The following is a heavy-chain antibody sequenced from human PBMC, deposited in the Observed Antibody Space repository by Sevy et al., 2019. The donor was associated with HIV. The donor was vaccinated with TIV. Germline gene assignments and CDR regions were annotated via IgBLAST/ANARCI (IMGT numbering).Heavy chain of an antibody. CDR1: GGSISSYY. D-gene: IGHD3-10*01. CDR2: IYTSGST. Sequence: SETLSLTCTVSGGSISSYYWSWIRQPAGKGLEWIGRIYTSGSTNYNPSLKSRVTMSVDTSKNQFSLKLSSVTAADTAGYDCARDGPPVLLWFGELLGWFDSWGQGTLVTVSS. CDR3: ARDGPPVLLWFGELLGWFDS. V-gene: IGHV4-4*07. J-gene: IGHJ5*01.